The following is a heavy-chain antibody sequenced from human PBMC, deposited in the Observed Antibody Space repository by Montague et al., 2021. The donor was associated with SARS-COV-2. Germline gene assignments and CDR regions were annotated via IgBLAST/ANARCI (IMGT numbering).Heavy chain of an antibody. Sequence: SETLSLTCTVSGGSISSYYWSWIRQPAGKGLEWIGRIYTSGSTNXNPSLKSRVTMSVDTSKNQFSLKLSSVTAADTAVYYCARVGRAGYDILTGYYYYGMDVWGQGTTVTVSS. CDR2: IYTSGST. CDR1: GGSISSYY. CDR3: ARVGRAGYDILTGYYYYGMDV. J-gene: IGHJ6*02. D-gene: IGHD3-9*01. V-gene: IGHV4-4*07.